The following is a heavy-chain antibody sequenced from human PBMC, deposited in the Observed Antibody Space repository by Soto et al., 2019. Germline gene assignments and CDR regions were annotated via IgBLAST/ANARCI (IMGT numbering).Heavy chain of an antibody. Sequence: QVQLVQSGAEVKKPGASVKVSCKASGYTFTSYDISWVRQAPGQGLEWMGWMNPSTGNTGYAQKFQGRVTMTGNTSISTAFMELSSLTSEDTAVYYCARGRAIAAVVHAYWGQGTLCTVSS. D-gene: IGHD6-13*01. V-gene: IGHV1-8*01. CDR1: GYTFTSYD. CDR3: ARGRAIAAVVHAY. CDR2: MNPSTGNT. J-gene: IGHJ4*02.